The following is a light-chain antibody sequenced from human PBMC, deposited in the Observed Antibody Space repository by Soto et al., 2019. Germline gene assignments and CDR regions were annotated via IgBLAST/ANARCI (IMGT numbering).Light chain of an antibody. CDR3: QSWGTRIL. Sequence: QPVLTQSPSASASLGASVKLTCTLSSGHSSYAIAWHQQQPEKGPRYLMKLNSDGSHSKGDGIPDRFSGSSSGAERYLTISSHQSEDEADYYCQSWGTRILFGGGTQLTVL. V-gene: IGLV4-69*01. J-gene: IGLJ2*01. CDR2: LNSDGSH. CDR1: SGHSSYA.